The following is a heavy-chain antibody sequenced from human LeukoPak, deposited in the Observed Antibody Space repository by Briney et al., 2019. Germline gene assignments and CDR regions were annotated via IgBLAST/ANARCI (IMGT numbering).Heavy chain of an antibody. CDR1: GGSFSGYY. V-gene: IGHV4-34*01. J-gene: IGHJ5*02. CDR3: AXXYSRIWYNWLDP. D-gene: IGHD1-14*01. Sequence: SETLSLTCAVYGGSFSGYYWSWIRQPPGKGLEWIGEISHAGSTHYNPSLKSRVSLSVDTSKNQFSLTLSSVTAADTAVYYCAXXYSRIWYNWLDPWGQGTLVTVSS. CDR2: ISHAGST.